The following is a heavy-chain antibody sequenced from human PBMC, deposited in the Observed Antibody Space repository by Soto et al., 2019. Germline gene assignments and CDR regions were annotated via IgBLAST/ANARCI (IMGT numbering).Heavy chain of an antibody. Sequence: GALRLSCAASVFTFSSYAMSWVRQAPGKGLEWVSAISGSGGSTYYADSVKGRFTISRDNSKNTLYLQMNSLRAEDTAVYYCAKTGSRARPFGDVWGQGTTVTVSS. D-gene: IGHD3-16*01. J-gene: IGHJ6*02. CDR2: ISGSGGST. CDR1: VFTFSSYA. V-gene: IGHV3-23*01. CDR3: AKTGSRARPFGDV.